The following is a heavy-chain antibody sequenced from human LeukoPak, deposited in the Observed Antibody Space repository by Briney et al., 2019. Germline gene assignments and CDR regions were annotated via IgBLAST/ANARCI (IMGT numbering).Heavy chain of an antibody. CDR3: GRDKED. V-gene: IGHV3-21*01. Sequence: GGSLRLSCAASGFTFSRYAMNWVRQAPGKGLEWVSSISTTSSSSYIHYADSMKGRFTISRDNAKNSLYLQMNNLRAEDTAVYYYGRDKEDWGQGTLVTVSS. CDR2: ISTTSSSSYI. J-gene: IGHJ4*02. CDR1: GFTFSRYA.